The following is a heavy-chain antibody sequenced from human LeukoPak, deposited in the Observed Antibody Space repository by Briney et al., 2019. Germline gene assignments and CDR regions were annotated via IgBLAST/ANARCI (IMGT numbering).Heavy chain of an antibody. CDR3: AKGLRESVPSVFDY. V-gene: IGHV3-9*01. CDR1: GFTFDDYA. Sequence: GGSLRLSCAASGFTFDDYAMHWVRQAPGKGLEWVSGMSWNSGSIGYADSVKGRFTISRDNAKNSLYLQMNSLRAEDTALYYCAKGLRESVPSVFDYWGQGTLVTVSS. J-gene: IGHJ4*02. CDR2: MSWNSGSI. D-gene: IGHD6-19*01.